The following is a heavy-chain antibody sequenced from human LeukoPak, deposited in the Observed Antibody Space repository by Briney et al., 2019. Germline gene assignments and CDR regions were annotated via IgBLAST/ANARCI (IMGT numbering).Heavy chain of an antibody. V-gene: IGHV3-7*01. D-gene: IGHD6-13*01. CDR2: IKQDGSEK. CDR1: GFTFSSYW. Sequence: GGSLRLSCAASGFTFSSYWMSWVRQAPGKGLEWVANIKQDGSEKYYVDSVKGRFTISRENAKNSLYLQMNSLRVGDTAVYYCARSLGSSSWSVGGVFDIWGQGTLVTVSS. J-gene: IGHJ3*02. CDR3: ARSLGSSSWSVGGVFDI.